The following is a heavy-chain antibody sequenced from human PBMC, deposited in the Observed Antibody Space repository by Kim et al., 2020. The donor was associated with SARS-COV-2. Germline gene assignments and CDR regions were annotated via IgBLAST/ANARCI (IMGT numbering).Heavy chain of an antibody. CDR1: GFTFSYYG. CDR2: IWYDGSNK. D-gene: IGHD3-10*01. V-gene: IGHV3-33*06. J-gene: IGHJ6*02. CDR3: AKSAISMVRGLMYGMDV. Sequence: GGSLRLSCAASGFTFSYYGMHWVRQAPGKGLEWVAVIWYDGSNKYYADSVKGRFTISRDNSKNTLYLQMNSLRAEDTAVYYCAKSAISMVRGLMYGMDVWSQGTTLAVSS.